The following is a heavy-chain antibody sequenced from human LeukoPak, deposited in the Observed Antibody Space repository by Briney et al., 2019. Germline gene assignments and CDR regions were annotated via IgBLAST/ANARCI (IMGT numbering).Heavy chain of an antibody. D-gene: IGHD3-3*01. J-gene: IGHJ4*02. CDR3: ARVKGLRFLDWLLY. CDR1: GFTFSGSA. Sequence: GGSLRLSCAASGFTFSGSAMHWVRQASGKGLEWVGRIRSKANSYATAYAASVKGRFTISRDDSKNTAYLQMNSLKTEDTAVYYCARVKGLRFLDWLLYWGQGTLVTVSS. V-gene: IGHV3-73*01. CDR2: IRSKANSYAT.